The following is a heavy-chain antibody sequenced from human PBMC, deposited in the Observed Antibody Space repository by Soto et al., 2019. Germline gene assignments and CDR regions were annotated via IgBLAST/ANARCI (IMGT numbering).Heavy chain of an antibody. CDR3: ARSGLRAIDY. V-gene: IGHV3-21*01. CDR2: ISSSSSYI. D-gene: IGHD4-17*01. J-gene: IGHJ4*02. Sequence: VQLVESGGGVVQPGRSLRLSCAASGFTFSSYSMNWVRQAPGKGLEWVSSISSSSSYIYYADSVKGRFTISRDNAKNSLYLQMNSLRAEDTAVYYCARSGLRAIDYWGQGTLVTVSS. CDR1: GFTFSSYS.